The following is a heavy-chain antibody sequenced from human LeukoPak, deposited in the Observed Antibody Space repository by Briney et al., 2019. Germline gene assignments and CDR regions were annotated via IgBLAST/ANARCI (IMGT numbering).Heavy chain of an antibody. CDR1: AGSIRSYY. CDR2: IYSSGST. J-gene: IGHJ6*02. V-gene: IGHV4-4*07. CDR3: ARDGMGYGTDYYYGMDV. Sequence: SETLSLTCTVSAGSIRSYYWTWIRQPAGKGLEWIGRIYSSGSTNYNPSLKSRVTMSVDTSKSQFSLKLSSVTAADTAVYYCARDGMGYGTDYYYGMDVWGQGTTVTVSS. D-gene: IGHD2-8*01.